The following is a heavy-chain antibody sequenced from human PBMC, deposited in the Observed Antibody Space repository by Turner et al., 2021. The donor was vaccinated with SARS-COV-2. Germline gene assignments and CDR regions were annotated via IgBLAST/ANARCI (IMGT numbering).Heavy chain of an antibody. D-gene: IGHD5-12*01. J-gene: IGHJ4*02. V-gene: IGHV1-2*02. Sequence: QVQLLQAGAEVKKPGASWKVPGKPSGYTFAVHYIHWVRQAPGQGLKWMGWINPNSGGTNYAQRFQGRVTMTGDTSISTAYMELSTLRSDDTAVYYCARSVSWLQSLTVDYWGQGTLVTVSS. CDR1: GYTFAVHY. CDR3: ARSVSWLQSLTVDY. CDR2: INPNSGGT.